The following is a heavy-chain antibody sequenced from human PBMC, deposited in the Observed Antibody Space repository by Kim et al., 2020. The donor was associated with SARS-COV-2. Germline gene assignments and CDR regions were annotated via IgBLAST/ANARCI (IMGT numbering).Heavy chain of an antibody. D-gene: IGHD2-2*01. J-gene: IGHJ6*02. Sequence: ASVKVSCKASGYTFTSYDINWVRQATGQGLEWMGWMNPNSGNTGYAQKFQGRVTMTRNTSISTAYMELSSLRSEDTAVYYCARGGIVVVPSDYYGMDVWGQGTTVTVSS. V-gene: IGHV1-8*01. CDR1: GYTFTSYD. CDR3: ARGGIVVVPSDYYGMDV. CDR2: MNPNSGNT.